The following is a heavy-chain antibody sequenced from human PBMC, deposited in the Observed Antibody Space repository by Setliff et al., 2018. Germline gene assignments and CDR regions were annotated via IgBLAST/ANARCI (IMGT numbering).Heavy chain of an antibody. CDR2: ISYDGSNK. D-gene: IGHD5-18*01. CDR3: ARGGYSYGYGTPKTFDY. CDR1: GFTFSSYW. Sequence: GSLRLSCAASGFTFSSYWMSWVRQAPGKGLEWVAVISYDGSNKYYADSVKGRFTISRDNSKNTLYLQMNSLRAEDTAVYYCARGGYSYGYGTPKTFDYWGQGALVTVSS. J-gene: IGHJ4*02. V-gene: IGHV3-30*03.